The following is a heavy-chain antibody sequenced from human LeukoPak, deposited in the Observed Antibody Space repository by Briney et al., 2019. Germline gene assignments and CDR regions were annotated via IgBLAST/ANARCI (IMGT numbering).Heavy chain of an antibody. D-gene: IGHD3-22*01. CDR3: ARDGPAYYDSSGYSDY. J-gene: IGHJ4*02. CDR1: GFTFSNYE. Sequence: PGGSLRLSCAASGFTFSNYEMNWVRQAPGKGLEWVSYISTSGSTIYYADSVKGRFTISRDNAKNSLYLQTDSLRAEDTAVYYCARDGPAYYDSSGYSDYWGRGILVTVSS. CDR2: ISTSGSTI. V-gene: IGHV3-48*03.